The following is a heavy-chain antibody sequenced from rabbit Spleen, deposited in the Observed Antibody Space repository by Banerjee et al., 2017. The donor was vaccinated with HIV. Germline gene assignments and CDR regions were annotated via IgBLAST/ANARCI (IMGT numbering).Heavy chain of an antibody. D-gene: IGHD4-1*01. J-gene: IGHJ3*01. CDR1: GVSFSFNSY. CDR2: IDTGNSKT. V-gene: IGHV1S40*01. CDR3: ARDLAGVIGWNFGW. Sequence: QSLEESGGDLVKPGASLTLTCTASGVSFSFNSYMCWVHQAPGKGLEWIACIDTGNSKTYYANWAKGRFTISKTSSTTVTLQMTSLTAADTATYFCARDLAGVIGWNFGWWGQGTLVTVS.